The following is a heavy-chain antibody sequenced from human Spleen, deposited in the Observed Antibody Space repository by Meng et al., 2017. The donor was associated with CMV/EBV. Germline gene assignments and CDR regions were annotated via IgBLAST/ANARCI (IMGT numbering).Heavy chain of an antibody. CDR3: AKDIIPNGYRFLHYGMDV. Sequence: GGSLRLSCAASGFTFDDYTMHWVRQAPGKGLEWVSLISWDGGSTYYADSVKGRFTISRDNSKNSLYLQMNSLRTEDTALYYCAKDIIPNGYRFLHYGMDVWGQGTTVTVSS. CDR1: GFTFDDYT. J-gene: IGHJ6*02. CDR2: ISWDGGST. D-gene: IGHD3-3*01. V-gene: IGHV3-43*01.